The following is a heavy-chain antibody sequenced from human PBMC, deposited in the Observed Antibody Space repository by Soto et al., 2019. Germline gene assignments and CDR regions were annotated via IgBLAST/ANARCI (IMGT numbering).Heavy chain of an antibody. CDR2: IYYSGST. Sequence: TSETLSLTCTVSGGSISSGGYYWSWIRQHPGKGLEWIGYIYYSGSTYYNPSLKSRVAISVDTSKNQFSLKLSSVTAADTAVYYCARDQPYYYDNSFRFDPWGQGTLVTVSS. CDR3: ARDQPYYYDNSFRFDP. V-gene: IGHV4-31*03. CDR1: GGSISSGGYY. D-gene: IGHD3-22*01. J-gene: IGHJ5*02.